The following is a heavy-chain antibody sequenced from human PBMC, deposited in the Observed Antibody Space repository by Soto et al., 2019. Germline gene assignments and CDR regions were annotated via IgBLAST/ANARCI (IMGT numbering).Heavy chain of an antibody. CDR3: ARRSIAAAGTLDV. D-gene: IGHD6-13*01. CDR2: INPNSGGT. V-gene: IGHV1-2*04. CDR1: GYTFTGYY. Sequence: GASVKVSCKASGYTFTGYYMHSVRQAPGQGLEWMGWINPNSGGTNYAQKFQGWVTMTRDTSISTAYMELSRLRSDDTAVYYCARRSIAAAGTLDVWGQGTTVTVSS. J-gene: IGHJ6*02.